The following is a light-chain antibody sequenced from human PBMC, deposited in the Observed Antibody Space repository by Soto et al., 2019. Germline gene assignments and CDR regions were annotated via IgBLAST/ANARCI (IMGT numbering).Light chain of an antibody. V-gene: IGKV3-11*01. Sequence: EIVLTRSPATLSLSPGERATLSCRASQSVSSYLAWFQQKPGQAPRLLIYDASTRATGIPARFSGSGSGTDFTLTISSLESEDFAVYYCQQRYNWPWTFGQGTKVEIK. CDR2: DAS. CDR3: QQRYNWPWT. CDR1: QSVSSY. J-gene: IGKJ1*01.